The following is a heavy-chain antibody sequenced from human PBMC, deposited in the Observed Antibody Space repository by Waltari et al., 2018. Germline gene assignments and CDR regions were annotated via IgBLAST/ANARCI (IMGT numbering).Heavy chain of an antibody. CDR2: IDYSGST. D-gene: IGHD2-15*01. J-gene: IGHJ2*01. CDR1: GGSISSSSYY. Sequence: QLQLQESGPGLVKPSATLSLTCTVSGGSISSSSYYWGWIRQPPGQGLEWVGSIDYSGSTYYNPTLKSRVTISVDTSKNQFSLKLISVTAADTAVYDCARAGYCSGGSGYSDWYFDLWGRGTLVTVSS. CDR3: ARAGYCSGGSGYSDWYFDL. V-gene: IGHV4-39*07.